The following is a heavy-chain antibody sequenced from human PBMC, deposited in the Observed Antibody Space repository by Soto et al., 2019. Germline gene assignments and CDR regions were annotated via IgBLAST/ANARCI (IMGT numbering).Heavy chain of an antibody. J-gene: IGHJ4*02. CDR1: GFSFASFA. CDR3: ATWRSSHWFDY. D-gene: IGHD2-2*01. CDR2: ISGSDGKT. V-gene: IGHV3-23*01. Sequence: GGSLSLSCTTSGFSFASFAMTWVRQAPGKGLEWVATISGSDGKTYYADSVKGRFSISRDTSRNTLYLQMNSLRADDTAFYYCATWRSSHWFDYWGQGTLVTVSS.